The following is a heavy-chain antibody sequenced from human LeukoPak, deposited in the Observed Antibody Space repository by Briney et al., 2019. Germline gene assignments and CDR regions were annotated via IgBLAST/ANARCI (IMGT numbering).Heavy chain of an antibody. D-gene: IGHD2-15*01. Sequence: SETLSLTCAVYGESFSAYFWNWIRQAPGKPLEYIGEINHRGSSHYNPSLKTRAPLSVDTSKNQFSLKLTSVTAADTAVYFCARGSSFDGYCSAGACDAGYYDSWGQGTPVTVSS. J-gene: IGHJ4*02. CDR2: INHRGSS. V-gene: IGHV4-34*01. CDR1: GESFSAYF. CDR3: ARGSSFDGYCSAGACDAGYYDS.